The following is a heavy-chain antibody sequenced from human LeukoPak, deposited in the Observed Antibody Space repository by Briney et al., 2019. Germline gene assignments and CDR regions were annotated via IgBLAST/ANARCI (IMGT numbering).Heavy chain of an antibody. CDR3: ARDRGSSGWNDAFDI. CDR1: GGPISSYY. J-gene: IGHJ3*02. Sequence: SETLSLTCTVSGGPISSYYWSWLRQPPGKGLEWIGYIYYSGSTNYNPSLKRRVPISVDTSKNQFSLKLSSVTAADTAVYYCARDRGSSGWNDAFDIWGQGTMVTVSS. D-gene: IGHD6-19*01. CDR2: IYYSGST. V-gene: IGHV4-59*01.